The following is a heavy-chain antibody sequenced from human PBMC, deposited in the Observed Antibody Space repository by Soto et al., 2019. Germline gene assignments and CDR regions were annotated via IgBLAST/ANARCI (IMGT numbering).Heavy chain of an antibody. CDR2: TYYRSKWYN. V-gene: IGHV6-1*01. J-gene: IGHJ3*02. D-gene: IGHD1-1*01. Sequence: SQTLSLTCAISGDSVSSNSAAWNWIRQSPSRGLEWLGRTYYRSKWYNDYAVSVKSRITMNPDTSKNQFSLQLNSVTPEDTAVYYWAMTFAGIDIWTVGGARIMRPYDAFDIWGQGTMVTVSS. CDR1: GDSVSSNSAA. CDR3: AMTFAGIDIWTVGGARIMRPYDAFDI.